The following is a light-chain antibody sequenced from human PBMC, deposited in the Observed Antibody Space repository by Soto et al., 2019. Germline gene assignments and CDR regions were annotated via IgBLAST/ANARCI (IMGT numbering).Light chain of an antibody. Sequence: QSVLTQPTSASGTPGQRVTISCSGSSSNIGINYVHWYQHVPGTAPKLLICRNIQRPSGVPDRFSGSKSGTSASLAISGLRSEDEADYYCAAWDDSLSGYVFGTGTKLTVL. V-gene: IGLV1-47*01. CDR3: AAWDDSLSGYV. CDR2: RNI. CDR1: SSNIGINY. J-gene: IGLJ1*01.